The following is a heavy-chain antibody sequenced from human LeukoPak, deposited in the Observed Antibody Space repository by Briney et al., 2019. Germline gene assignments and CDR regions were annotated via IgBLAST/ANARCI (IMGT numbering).Heavy chain of an antibody. V-gene: IGHV4-30-4*01. CDR2: IYYSGST. CDR3: ARDTRMSSGYHYFDL. CDR1: GDSISSGDYY. D-gene: IGHD3-22*01. J-gene: IGHJ4*02. Sequence: SETLSLTCSVSGDSISSGDYYWSWVRQPPGKTLECIGYIYYSGSTYSNPSLRSRVTISVDTPNKQFSLKLSSVAAADTAVYYCARDTRMSSGYHYFDLWGQGTLVTVSS.